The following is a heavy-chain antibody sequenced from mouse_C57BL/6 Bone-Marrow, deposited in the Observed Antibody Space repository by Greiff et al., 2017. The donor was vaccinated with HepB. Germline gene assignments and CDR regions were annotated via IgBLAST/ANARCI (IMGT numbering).Heavy chain of an antibody. D-gene: IGHD2-12*01. CDR1: GYSFTGYY. Sequence: VQLQQSGPELVKPGASVKISCKASGYSFTGYYMHWVKQSPEKSLEWIGEINPSTGGTSYNKKFKGKATLTVDKSSSTAYMQLKSLTSEDSAVYYCASYSFYAMDYWGQGTSVTVSS. CDR3: ASYSFYAMDY. V-gene: IGHV1-43*01. J-gene: IGHJ4*01. CDR2: INPSTGGT.